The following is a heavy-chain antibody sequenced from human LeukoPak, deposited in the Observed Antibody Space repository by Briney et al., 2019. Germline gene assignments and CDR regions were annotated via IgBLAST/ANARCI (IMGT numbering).Heavy chain of an antibody. CDR3: ARGDLGRGWTFAC. CDR2: INQDGSEK. J-gene: IGHJ4*02. Sequence: GGSLRLSCAASGFTFSSHWMTWVRQAPGKGLEWVANINQDGSEKYYVDSVKGRFTISRGNTKNSLYLQMNSLRAEDTTVYYCARGDLGRGWTFACWGQGTLVTVSS. CDR1: GFTFSSHW. V-gene: IGHV3-7*01. D-gene: IGHD6-19*01.